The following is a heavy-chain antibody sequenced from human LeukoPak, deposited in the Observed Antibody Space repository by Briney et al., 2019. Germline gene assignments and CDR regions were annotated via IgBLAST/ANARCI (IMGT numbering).Heavy chain of an antibody. CDR2: IYSSGST. CDR3: ANQDYYYGPFDP. D-gene: IGHD3-10*01. CDR1: GGSIGTYY. V-gene: IGHV4-4*07. J-gene: IGHJ5*02. Sequence: SETLSLTCTVSGGSIGTYYWSWIRQPAGKGLERIGRIYSSGSTNYNPSLQSRVTLSVDTSKNQFSLKLTSVTAADTAMYYCANQDYYYGPFDPWGQGTLVTVSS.